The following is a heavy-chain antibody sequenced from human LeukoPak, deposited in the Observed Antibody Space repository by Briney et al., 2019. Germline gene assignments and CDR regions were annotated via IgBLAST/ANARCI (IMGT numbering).Heavy chain of an antibody. CDR2: ISSNGGST. D-gene: IGHD6-19*01. J-gene: IGHJ4*02. CDR3: VNSNSSGWSTLDY. Sequence: GGSLRLSCSASGFTFSSYAMHWVRQAPGKGLEYVSAISSNGGSTYYADSVKGRFTISRDNSKNTLYLRMSSLRAEDTAVYYCVNSNSSGWSTLDYWGQGTLVTVSS. V-gene: IGHV3-64D*09. CDR1: GFTFSSYA.